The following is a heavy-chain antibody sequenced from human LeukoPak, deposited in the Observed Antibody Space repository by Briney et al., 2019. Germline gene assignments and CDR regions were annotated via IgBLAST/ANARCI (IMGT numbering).Heavy chain of an antibody. D-gene: IGHD3-22*01. CDR3: ARGPSDYYDSSGYYFLRAAYAFDI. V-gene: IGHV3-23*01. Sequence: GGSLRLSCAASGFTFKSYAMNWVRQAPGKGLEWVSAISESGDNTHYADSVKGRFTISRDNSQNTLYLQMNSLRAEDTAVYYCARGPSDYYDSSGYYFLRAAYAFDIWGQGTMVTVSS. CDR1: GFTFKSYA. J-gene: IGHJ3*02. CDR2: ISESGDNT.